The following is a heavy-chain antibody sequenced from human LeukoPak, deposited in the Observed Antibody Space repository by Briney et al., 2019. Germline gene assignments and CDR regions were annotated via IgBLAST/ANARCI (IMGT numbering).Heavy chain of an antibody. J-gene: IGHJ4*02. CDR1: GYTFSNYS. CDR3: RLWLGDSQGPDY. V-gene: IGHV1-2*06. D-gene: IGHD3-10*01. Sequence: ASVKVSCKASGYTFSNYSIHWLRQAPGQGLEWMGRISPNSGDTNYAQKFQGRVTMSRDTSISTADMELSSLRSDDTAIYYCRLWLGDSQGPDYWGQGTLVTVSS. CDR2: ISPNSGDT.